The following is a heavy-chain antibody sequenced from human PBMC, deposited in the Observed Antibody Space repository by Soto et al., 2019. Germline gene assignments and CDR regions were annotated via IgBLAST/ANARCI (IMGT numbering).Heavy chain of an antibody. CDR2: ISPILGIA. V-gene: IGHV1-69*02. CDR1: GGTFSSYT. D-gene: IGHD2-15*01. J-gene: IGHJ6*03. CDR3: ARENCSGGSCYGEPWYYYYMDV. Sequence: QVQLVQSGAEVKKPGSSVKVSCKASGGTFSSYTISWVRQAPGQGLEWMGRISPILGIANYAQKFQGRVTINAEESTSTAYMELRSLRSEDTAVYYCARENCSGGSCYGEPWYYYYMDVWGKGTTVTVSS.